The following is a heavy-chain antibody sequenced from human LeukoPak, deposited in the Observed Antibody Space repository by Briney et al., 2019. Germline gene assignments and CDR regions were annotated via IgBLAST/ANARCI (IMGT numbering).Heavy chain of an antibody. Sequence: GGSLRLSCAASGFTFDDYAMHWVRQAPGKGLEWVSGISWNSGSIGYADSVKGRFTISRDNAKNSLYLQMNSLRAEDTAVYYCASDSYGFFWGQGTLVTVSS. V-gene: IGHV3-9*01. D-gene: IGHD5-18*01. CDR2: ISWNSGSI. CDR3: ASDSYGFF. J-gene: IGHJ4*02. CDR1: GFTFDDYA.